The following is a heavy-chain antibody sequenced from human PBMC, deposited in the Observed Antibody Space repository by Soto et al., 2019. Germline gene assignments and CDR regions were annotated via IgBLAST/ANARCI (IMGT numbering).Heavy chain of an antibody. CDR3: TTGSSKAFYFDY. CDR2: IKSKTDGGTT. J-gene: IGHJ4*02. CDR1: GFTFSNAW. V-gene: IGHV3-15*01. Sequence: PGGSLRLSCAASGFTFSNAWMSWVRQAPGKGLEWVGRIKSKTDGGTTDYAAPVKGRFTISRDDSKNTLYLQMNSLKTEDTAVYYCTTGSSKAFYFDYWGQGTLVTVSS. D-gene: IGHD2-2*01.